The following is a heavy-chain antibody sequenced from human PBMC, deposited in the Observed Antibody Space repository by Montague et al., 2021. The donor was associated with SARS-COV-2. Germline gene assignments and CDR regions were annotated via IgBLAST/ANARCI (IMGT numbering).Heavy chain of an antibody. J-gene: IGHJ4*02. Sequence: SETLSLTCAVYGGSFSGYYWSWIRQPPGKGLEWIGEINHSGSTNYNPSLKSRVTISGDTSKNQFSLKPSSVTAADTAVYYCARRYGSAFDYWGQGTLVTVSS. V-gene: IGHV4-34*01. D-gene: IGHD3-10*01. CDR3: ARRYGSAFDY. CDR1: GGSFSGYY. CDR2: INHSGST.